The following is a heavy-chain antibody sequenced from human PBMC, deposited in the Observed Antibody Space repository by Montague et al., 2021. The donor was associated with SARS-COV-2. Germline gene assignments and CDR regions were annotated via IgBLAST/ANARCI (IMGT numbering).Heavy chain of an antibody. Sequence: SETLSLTCSVSGGSISNYFWSWIRQTPGKGLEWIGYIYNGGSIDYNPSLKSRVTISVDTSKNQFSVKLSSVTAADTAVYYCARTVVVPAAMSRYYGMDVWGQGTSVTVSS. V-gene: IGHV4-59*08. CDR3: ARTVVVPAAMSRYYGMDV. J-gene: IGHJ6*02. CDR2: IYNGGSI. CDR1: GGSISNYF. D-gene: IGHD2-2*01.